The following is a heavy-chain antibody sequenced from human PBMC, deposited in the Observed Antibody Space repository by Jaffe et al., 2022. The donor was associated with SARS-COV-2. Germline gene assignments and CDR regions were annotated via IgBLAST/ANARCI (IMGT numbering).Heavy chain of an antibody. CDR3: ATVPTGYYDSSGYYQHYYYYMDV. CDR1: GGTFSNYA. J-gene: IGHJ6*03. D-gene: IGHD3-22*01. CDR2: IIPVFGTA. V-gene: IGHV1-69*01. Sequence: QVQLVQSGTEVKNPGSSVKVSCKASGGTFSNYAISWVRQAPGQGLEWMGGIIPVFGTANFAQKFQGRVTITADASTNTAYMQMRSLRSEDTAVYYCATVPTGYYDSSGYYQHYYYYMDVWGKGTTVTVSS.